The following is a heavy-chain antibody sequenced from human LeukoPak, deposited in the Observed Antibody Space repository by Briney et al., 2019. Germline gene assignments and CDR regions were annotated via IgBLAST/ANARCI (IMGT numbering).Heavy chain of an antibody. V-gene: IGHV3-30-3*01. D-gene: IGHD3-3*01. J-gene: IGHJ6*02. CDR2: ISYDGSNK. CDR3: ARALGDDFWSGYYLYYYGMDV. Sequence: GGSLRLSCAASGFTFSSYWMHWVRQAPGKGLEWVAVISYDGSNKYYADSVKGRFTISRDNSKNTLYLQMNSLRAEDTAVYYCARALGDDFWSGYYLYYYGMDVWGQGTTVTVSS. CDR1: GFTFSSYW.